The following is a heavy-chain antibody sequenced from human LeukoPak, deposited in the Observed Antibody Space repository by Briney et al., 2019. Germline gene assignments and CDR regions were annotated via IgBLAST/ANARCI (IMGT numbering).Heavy chain of an antibody. V-gene: IGHV5-51*01. Sequence: GESLKISCKGSADSFTTSWIAWVRQMPGKGLEWMGIIYPADSDSRYSPSFQGQVTISADKSISTAFLQWSSLKASDTAIYYCAAPFGPFTVHGRAFDIRGQGTLVTVSS. CDR2: IYPADSDS. CDR1: ADSFTTSW. J-gene: IGHJ3*02. D-gene: IGHD4-17*01. CDR3: AAPFGPFTVHGRAFDI.